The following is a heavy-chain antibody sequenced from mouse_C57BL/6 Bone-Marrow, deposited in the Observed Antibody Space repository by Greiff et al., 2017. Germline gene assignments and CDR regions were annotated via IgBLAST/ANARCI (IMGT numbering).Heavy chain of an antibody. CDR2: IWTGGGT. CDR3: ARNYGNYPYWYFDV. V-gene: IGHV2-9-1*01. CDR1: GFSLTSYA. Sequence: VKVVESGPGLVAPSQSLSITCTVSGFSLTSYAISWVRQPPGKGLEWLGVIWTGGGTNYNSALKSRLSISKDNSKSQVFLKMNSLQTDDTARYXCARNYGNYPYWYFDVWGTGTTVTVSS. D-gene: IGHD2-1*01. J-gene: IGHJ1*03.